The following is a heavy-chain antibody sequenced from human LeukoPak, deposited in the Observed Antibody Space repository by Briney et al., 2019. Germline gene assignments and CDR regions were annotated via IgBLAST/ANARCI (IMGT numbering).Heavy chain of an antibody. CDR2: IREGGSEK. V-gene: IGHV3-7*03. D-gene: IGHD3-22*01. Sequence: GGSLRLSCAASGFTFSSSWMTWVRQAPGKGLEWVASIREGGSEKTSVDSVKGRCTISRDNSKNTLYLQMNSLRVEDTAVYYCARGLFLSGYLDAFDIWGQGTVVTVSS. CDR1: GFTFSSSW. J-gene: IGHJ3*02. CDR3: ARGLFLSGYLDAFDI.